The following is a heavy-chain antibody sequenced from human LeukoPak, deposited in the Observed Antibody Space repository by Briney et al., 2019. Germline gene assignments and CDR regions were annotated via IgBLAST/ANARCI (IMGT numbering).Heavy chain of an antibody. V-gene: IGHV3-21*01. J-gene: IGHJ6*03. CDR2: ISSSSSYI. Sequence: PGGSLRLPCAASGFTFSSYSMDWVRQAPGKGLEWVSSISSSSSYIYYADPVKGRFTISRDNAKNSLYLQMNSLRAEDTAVYYCARGYSYGHTYYYYYYMDVWGKGTTVTVSS. CDR1: GFTFSSYS. D-gene: IGHD5-18*01. CDR3: ARGYSYGHTYYYYYYMDV.